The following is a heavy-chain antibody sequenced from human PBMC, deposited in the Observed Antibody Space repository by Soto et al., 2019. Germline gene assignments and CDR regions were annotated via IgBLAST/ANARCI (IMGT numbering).Heavy chain of an antibody. D-gene: IGHD2-15*01. V-gene: IGHV1-3*01. CDR2: INAGNGNT. Sequence: QVQLVQSGAEVKKPGASVKVSCKASGYTFTSYAMHWVRQAPGQRLEWMGWINAGNGNTKYSQKFQGRVTITRDTSASTAYMEPSSLRSEDTAVYYCASGGYCSGSSAPNAYNWFDPWGQGTLVTVSS. CDR3: ASGGYCSGSSAPNAYNWFDP. CDR1: GYTFTSYA. J-gene: IGHJ5*02.